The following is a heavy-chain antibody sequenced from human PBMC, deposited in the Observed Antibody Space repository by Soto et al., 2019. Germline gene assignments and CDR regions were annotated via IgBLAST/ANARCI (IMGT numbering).Heavy chain of an antibody. Sequence: LGGSLRLSCAASGFTFSSYGMHWVRQAPGKGLEWVAVISYDGSNKYYADSVKGRFTISRDNSKNTLYLQMNSLRAEDTAVYYCAKGSGYSSGWFYFWGQGTMVTVSS. V-gene: IGHV3-30*18. CDR3: AKGSGYSSGWFYF. D-gene: IGHD6-19*01. J-gene: IGHJ4*02. CDR1: GFTFSSYG. CDR2: ISYDGSNK.